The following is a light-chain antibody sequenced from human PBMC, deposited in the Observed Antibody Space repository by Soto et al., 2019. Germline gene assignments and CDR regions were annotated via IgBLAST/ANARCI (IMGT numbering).Light chain of an antibody. V-gene: IGLV2-14*03. J-gene: IGLJ2*01. Sequence: QSALTQPSSVSGSPGQSITISCTGTSSDVGGNYVSWYVSWYQQHPGKVPKLIIYDDDDRPSGVSNRFPGSKSGSTASLTISGLQAEYEADYYCSSYANSRTVIFGGGTKLTVL. CDR3: SSYANSRTVI. CDR2: DDD. CDR1: SSDVGGNYVSWY.